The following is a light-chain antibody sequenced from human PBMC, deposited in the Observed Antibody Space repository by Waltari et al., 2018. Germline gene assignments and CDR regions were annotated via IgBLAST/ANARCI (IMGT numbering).Light chain of an antibody. V-gene: IGLV6-57*01. CDR3: QSYDGDNHVL. J-gene: IGLJ2*01. CDR1: SGSLASNH. CDR2: KDD. Sequence: FVLTQPHPVSESPGKTVTISCTRSSGSLASNHVPWSQQRPGSSPTTVIYKDDQRPSGVPDRFSGSIDSSSNSASLTISGLKTEDEADYYCQSYDGDNHVLFGGGTKLTVL.